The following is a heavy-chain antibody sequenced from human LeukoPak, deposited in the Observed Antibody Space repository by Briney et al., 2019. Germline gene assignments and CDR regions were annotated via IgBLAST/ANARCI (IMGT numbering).Heavy chain of an antibody. J-gene: IGHJ4*02. CDR3: ARMHTTNSYPYYFDY. CDR2: IYPGDSDT. CDR1: GYSFTNYW. D-gene: IGHD1-26*01. V-gene: IGHV5-51*01. Sequence: GESLKISCTGSGYSFTNYWIGWVRQTPEKGLEWMGNIYPGDSDTRDSPSFLGQVTISADKSINTAYLQWSSLKASDTATYYCARMHTTNSYPYYFDYWGQGTPVTVSS.